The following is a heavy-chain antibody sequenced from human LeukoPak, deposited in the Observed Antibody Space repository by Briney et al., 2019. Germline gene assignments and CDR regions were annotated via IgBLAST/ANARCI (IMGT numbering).Heavy chain of an antibody. Sequence: SETLSLTCTVSGGSISSSSYYWGWIRQPPGKGLEWIGSIYYSGSTYYNPSLKSRVTISVDTSKNQFSLKLSSVTAADTAVYYCARVSRIAVADNPGRIKKSVFFDYWGQGTLVTVSS. CDR3: ARVSRIAVADNPGRIKKSVFFDY. J-gene: IGHJ4*02. D-gene: IGHD6-19*01. V-gene: IGHV4-39*07. CDR1: GGSISSSSYY. CDR2: IYYSGST.